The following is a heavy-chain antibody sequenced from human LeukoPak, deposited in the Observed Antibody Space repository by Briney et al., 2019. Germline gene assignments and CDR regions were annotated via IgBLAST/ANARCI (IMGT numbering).Heavy chain of an antibody. Sequence: GGSLRLSCAASGFTSSSYWMSWVRQAPGEGLEWVANIKQDGSEKYYVDSVKGRFTISRDNAKNSLYLQMNSLRAEDTAVYYCARLTYYYGSGSYEYYFDYWGQGTLVTVSS. CDR1: GFTSSSYW. D-gene: IGHD3-10*01. CDR3: ARLTYYYGSGSYEYYFDY. J-gene: IGHJ4*02. V-gene: IGHV3-7*01. CDR2: IKQDGSEK.